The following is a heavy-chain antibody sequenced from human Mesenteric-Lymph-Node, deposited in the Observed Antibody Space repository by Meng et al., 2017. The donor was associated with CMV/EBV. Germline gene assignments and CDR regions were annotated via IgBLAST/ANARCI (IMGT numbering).Heavy chain of an antibody. CDR3: ARRGKPYLDY. D-gene: IGHD4-23*01. CDR2: IDVRTGNT. CDR1: GYTYAGDA. V-gene: IGHV1-18*01. J-gene: IGHJ4*02. Sequence: VSCKASGYTYAGDAMNWVRQAPGQGLEWMEWIDVRTGNTNYADEIQGRVTMTTDTSTNTAYMELRSLKYDDTAMYYYARRGKPYLDYWGQGTLVTVSS.